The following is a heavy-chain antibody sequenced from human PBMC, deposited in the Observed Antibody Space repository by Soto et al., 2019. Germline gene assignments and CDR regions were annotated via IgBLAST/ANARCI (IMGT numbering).Heavy chain of an antibody. CDR1: QFTFSIYW. Sequence: PGGALRLSCSASQFTFSIYWMHSVRQAPGKGLEWVSGISYDGSNKYYADSVKGRFTISRDNSKNTLYLQMNSLRAEDTAVYYCARDFPKGTIFGVVLRHYGVDVWGQGTTDPVS. V-gene: IGHV3-30*03. CDR3: ARDFPKGTIFGVVLRHYGVDV. J-gene: IGHJ6*02. CDR2: ISYDGSNK. D-gene: IGHD3-3*01.